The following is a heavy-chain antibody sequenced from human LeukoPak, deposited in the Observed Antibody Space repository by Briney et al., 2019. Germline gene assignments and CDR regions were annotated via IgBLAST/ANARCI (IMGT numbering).Heavy chain of an antibody. D-gene: IGHD3-3*01. CDR3: ARGRLYYDLWSGLDV. Sequence: GSLRLSCAASGFTFSSYWMSWVREAPGKGLEWVANKKQDGSEKYYVDSVKGRFTISRDNAKNSLYLQMDSLRAEDTAVYYCARGRLYYDLWSGLDVWGKGTTVTV. CDR2: KKQDGSEK. V-gene: IGHV3-7*01. CDR1: GFTFSSYW. J-gene: IGHJ6*03.